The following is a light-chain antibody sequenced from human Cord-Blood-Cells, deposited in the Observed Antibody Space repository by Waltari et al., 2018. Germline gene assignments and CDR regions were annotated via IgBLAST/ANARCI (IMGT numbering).Light chain of an antibody. V-gene: IGKV1-8*01. J-gene: IGKJ1*01. CDR2: AAS. CDR3: PQYHSYPWS. Sequence: AIRLTPSPSSPTASTGDRVTITCPGRLSISSYLDWDQQKPGQAPKLLIYAASNFQSEVPSRFSGSGSRTEFTLTLSCLQPEYFATYYCPQYHSYPWSFG. CDR1: LSISSY.